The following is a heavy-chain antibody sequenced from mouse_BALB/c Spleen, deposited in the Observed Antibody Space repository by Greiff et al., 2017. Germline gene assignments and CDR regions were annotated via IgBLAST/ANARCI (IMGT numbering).Heavy chain of an antibody. D-gene: IGHD2-3*01. J-gene: IGHJ4*01. CDR3: ARDGYSYAMDY. CDR1: GFTFSDYG. CDR2: ISNLAYSN. Sequence: EVQVVESGGGLVQPGGSRKLSCAASGFTFSDYGMAWVRQAPGKGPEWIAFISNLAYSNYYADTVTGRFTISRENAKNTLYLEMSSLVVEDTAMYYCARDGYSYAMDYWGQGTSVTVSS. V-gene: IGHV5-15*02.